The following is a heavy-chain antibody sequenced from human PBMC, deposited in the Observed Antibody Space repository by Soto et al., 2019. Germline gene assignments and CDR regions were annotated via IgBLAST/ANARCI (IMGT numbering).Heavy chain of an antibody. J-gene: IGHJ4*02. CDR1: RFSFRAHG. D-gene: IGHD2-15*01. CDR3: AKDHRNGGSRVDY. Sequence: QVQLVESGGGVVQPGRCLRLSCAASRFSFRAHGMHWVRQAPGKGLEWVAVISYDGSSTYYADSVKGRFTISRDNSNNALYLQMSNLRPEDTAVYFCAKDHRNGGSRVDYWGQGTLVTVSS. CDR2: ISYDGSST. V-gene: IGHV3-30*18.